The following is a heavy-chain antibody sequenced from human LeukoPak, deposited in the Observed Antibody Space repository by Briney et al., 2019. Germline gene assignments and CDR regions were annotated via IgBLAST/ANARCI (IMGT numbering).Heavy chain of an antibody. CDR3: AREGRDYDPHDAFDI. J-gene: IGHJ3*02. CDR1: GYSFTSYW. D-gene: IGHD4-17*01. CDR2: IYPGDSDT. Sequence: GESLKISCQGSGYSFTSYWIGWVRQMPGRGLEWMGIIYPGDSDTRYSPSFQGQVTISADKSISTAYLQWSGLKASDTAMYYCAREGRDYDPHDAFDIWGQGTMVTVSS. V-gene: IGHV5-51*01.